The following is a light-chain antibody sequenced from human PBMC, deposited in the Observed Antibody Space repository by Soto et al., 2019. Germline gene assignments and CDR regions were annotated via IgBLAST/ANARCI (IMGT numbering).Light chain of an antibody. CDR3: QTWGTGSLWV. CDR1: SGHSSYA. CDR2: LNSAGSH. J-gene: IGLJ3*02. Sequence: QPVLTQSPSASASLGASVKLTCTLSSGHSSYAIAWHQQQPEKGPRYLMKLNSAGSHSKGDGIPDRFSGSSSGAERYLTISSLQSEDEADYYCQTWGTGSLWVFGGGTKLTVL. V-gene: IGLV4-69*01.